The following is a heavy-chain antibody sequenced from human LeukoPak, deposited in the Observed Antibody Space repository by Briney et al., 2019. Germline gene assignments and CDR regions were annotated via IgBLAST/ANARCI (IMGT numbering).Heavy chain of an antibody. CDR3: VPSNSFEYYFDY. V-gene: IGHV1-2*02. D-gene: IGHD3-16*01. CDR1: GYTFTNYY. CDR2: INPKSGGT. Sequence: ASVKVSCKASGYTFTNYYMYWVRQAPGQGLEWMGWINPKSGGTNYAQKFQGRVTMTRDTSISTAYMELNRLRSDDTAVYYCVPSNSFEYYFDYWGQGTLVTVSS. J-gene: IGHJ4*02.